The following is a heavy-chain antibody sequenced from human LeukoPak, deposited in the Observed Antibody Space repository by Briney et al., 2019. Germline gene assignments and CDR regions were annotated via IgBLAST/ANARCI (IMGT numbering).Heavy chain of an antibody. CDR2: ISAHNGNT. D-gene: IGHD3/OR15-3a*01. Sequence: GASVKVSCKASGYTFTSYDINWVRQAPGQGLEWMGWISAHNGNTNYAQKLQGRVTMTTDTSTSTAYMELRSLRSDDTAVYYCARESSLDWSDDYWGQGTLVTVSS. V-gene: IGHV1-18*01. CDR1: GYTFTSYD. CDR3: ARESSLDWSDDY. J-gene: IGHJ4*02.